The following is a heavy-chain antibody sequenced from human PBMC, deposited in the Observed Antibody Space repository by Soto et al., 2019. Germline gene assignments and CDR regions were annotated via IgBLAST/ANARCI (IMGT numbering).Heavy chain of an antibody. Sequence: QVQLQESGPGLVKPSQTLSLTCTVSGGSISSGAHYWSWIRQHPGKGLEWIGYIYYSGSIFYNPSLKSRVTISVDTSKNQFSLKLSSVTAADTAVYYCVRDPPSTSSGSWYFDLWGRGTLVTVSS. CDR1: GGSISSGAHY. CDR3: VRDPPSTSSGSWYFDL. V-gene: IGHV4-31*03. D-gene: IGHD6-6*01. CDR2: IYYSGSI. J-gene: IGHJ2*01.